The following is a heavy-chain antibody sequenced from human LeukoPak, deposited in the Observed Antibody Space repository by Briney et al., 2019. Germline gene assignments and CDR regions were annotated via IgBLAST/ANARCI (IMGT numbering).Heavy chain of an antibody. V-gene: IGHV3-53*04. CDR1: GFTVSSNY. CDR2: IYSGGST. J-gene: IGHJ4*02. D-gene: IGHD6-13*01. Sequence: GGSLRLSCAASGFTVSSNYMSWVRQAPGKGLEWVSVIYSGGSTYYADSVKGRFTISRHNSKNTLYLQMNSLRAEDTAVYYCATNPLFSSRWDFDYWGQGTLVTVSS. CDR3: ATNPLFSSRWDFDY.